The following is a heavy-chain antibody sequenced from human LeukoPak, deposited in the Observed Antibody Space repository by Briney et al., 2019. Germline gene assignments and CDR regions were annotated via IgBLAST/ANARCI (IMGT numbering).Heavy chain of an antibody. CDR1: GFTFSSYV. J-gene: IGHJ4*02. CDR3: ARVGARQILEY. V-gene: IGHV3-7*01. CDR2: IKQDGGEK. Sequence: PGGSLRLSCAASGFTFSSYVMSWVRQAPGKGLEWVANIKQDGGEKYYLDSVKGRFTVSRDNAKNSLYLQMSSLRAEDTAVYYCARVGARQILEYWGQGTLVTVSS. D-gene: IGHD4-17*01.